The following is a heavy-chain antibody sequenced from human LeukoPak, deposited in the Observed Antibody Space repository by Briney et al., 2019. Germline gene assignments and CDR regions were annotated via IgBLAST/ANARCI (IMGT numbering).Heavy chain of an antibody. J-gene: IGHJ3*02. Sequence: PSETLSLTCTVSGGSISSYYWSWIRQPPGKGLEWIGYIYYSGSTNYNPSLKSRVTISVDTSKNQFSLKLTSVTAADTAVYYCARDQETYYDFWSGYYLNAFDIWGQGTMVTVSS. CDR2: IYYSGST. D-gene: IGHD3-3*01. V-gene: IGHV4-59*01. CDR3: ARDQETYYDFWSGYYLNAFDI. CDR1: GGSISSYY.